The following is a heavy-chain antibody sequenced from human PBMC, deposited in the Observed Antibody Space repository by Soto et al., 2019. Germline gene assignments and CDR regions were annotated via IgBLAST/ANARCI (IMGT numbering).Heavy chain of an antibody. CDR1: GGSISSYY. J-gene: IGHJ4*02. D-gene: IGHD4-17*01. CDR2: IYYSGST. V-gene: IGHV4-59*01. CDR3: AGSDYGDYVDY. Sequence: QVQLQESGPGLVKPSETLSLTCTVSGGSISSYYWSWIRQPPGKGLEWIGYIYYSGSTNYNPSLTSRVTISVDTSKNQFSLKLSSVTAADTAVYYCAGSDYGDYVDYWGQGTLVTVSS.